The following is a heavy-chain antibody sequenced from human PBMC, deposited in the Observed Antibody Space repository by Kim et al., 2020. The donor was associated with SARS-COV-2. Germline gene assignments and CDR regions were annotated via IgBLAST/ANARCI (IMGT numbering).Heavy chain of an antibody. V-gene: IGHV4-34*01. D-gene: IGHD3-10*01. CDR1: GGSFSGYY. J-gene: IGHJ6*02. CDR3: ARKGSGSYYTTWIQLIYGMDV. CDR2: INHSGST. Sequence: SETLSLTCAVYGGSFSGYYWSWIRQPPGKGLEWIGEINHSGSTNYNPSLKSRVTISVDTSKNQFSLKLSSVTAADTAVYYCARKGSGSYYTTWIQLIYGMDVWGQGTTVTVSS.